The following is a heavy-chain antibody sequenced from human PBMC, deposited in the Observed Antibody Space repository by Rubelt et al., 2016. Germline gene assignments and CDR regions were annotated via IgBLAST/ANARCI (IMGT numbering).Heavy chain of an antibody. CDR1: GGTFSSYA. J-gene: IGHJ2*01. CDR3: ARGDATGPRSYWYCDL. D-gene: IGHD2-15*01. Sequence: QVQLVQSGAEVKKPGSSVKVSCKASGGTFSSYAISWVRQAPGQGLEWRGGIIPIFGTANYAQKIQGRVTITADESTRTAYMELSSLGSEDTAVYYCARGDATGPRSYWYCDLWGRGTLVTVAS. CDR2: IIPIFGTA. V-gene: IGHV1-69*01.